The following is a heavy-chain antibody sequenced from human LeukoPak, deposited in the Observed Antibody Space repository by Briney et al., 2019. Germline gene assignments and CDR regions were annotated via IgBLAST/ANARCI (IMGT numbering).Heavy chain of an antibody. CDR2: INSDGTST. J-gene: IGHJ4*02. CDR3: AREPDSSSSDYFDY. D-gene: IGHD6-6*01. CDR1: GFTFSSYW. V-gene: IGHV3-74*01. Sequence: PGGSLRLFCAASGFTFSSYWMHWVRQAPGKGLVWVSRINSDGTSTSYADSVKGRFTISRDNVENTLYLQMNSLRAEDTALYYCAREPDSSSSDYFDYWGQGTLVTVSS.